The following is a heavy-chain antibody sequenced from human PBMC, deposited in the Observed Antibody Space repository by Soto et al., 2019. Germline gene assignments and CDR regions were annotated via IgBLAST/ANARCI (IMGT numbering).Heavy chain of an antibody. CDR3: ARGWGSKWYYFDS. CDR1: GVSSTSFY. J-gene: IGHJ4*02. V-gene: IGHV4-59*13. CDR2: IFDNGDV. Sequence: VRLQESGPGVVRPSETLSLTCTVSGVSSTSFYWSWLRQSPGKGLEWIGYIFDNGDVKYNPSLMSRLTMSMDRAKKEFSLRLKSVTAADTAMYYCARGWGSKWYYFDSWGEGTLVTVSS. D-gene: IGHD3-16*01.